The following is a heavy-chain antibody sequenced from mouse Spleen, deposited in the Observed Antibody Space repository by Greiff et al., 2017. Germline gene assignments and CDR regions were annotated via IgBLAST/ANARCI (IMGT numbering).Heavy chain of an antibody. CDR2: INPNNGGT. J-gene: IGHJ4*01. CDR3: ARRGPYYYDPSDY. D-gene: IGHD1-1*01. CDR1: GYTFTDYY. V-gene: IGHV1-26*01. Sequence: EVQLQQSGPELVKPGASVKISCKASGYTFTDYYMNWVKQSHGKSLEWIGDINPNNGGTSYNQKFKGKATLTVDKSSSTAYMELRSLTSEDSAVYYCARRGPYYYDPSDYWGQGTSVTVSS.